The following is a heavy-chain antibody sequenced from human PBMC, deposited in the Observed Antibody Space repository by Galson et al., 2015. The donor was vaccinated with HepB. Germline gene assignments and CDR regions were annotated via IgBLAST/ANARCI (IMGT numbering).Heavy chain of an antibody. J-gene: IGHJ4*02. D-gene: IGHD1-26*01. V-gene: IGHV3-30*18. Sequence: SLRLSCAASGFTFSSYGMHWVRQAPGKGLEWVAVISYDGSNTYYADSVKGRFTIYRDNSKNTLYLQMNSLRAEDTAVYYCAKRAHAWEVLGMDCDYWGQGTLVTVSS. CDR2: ISYDGSNT. CDR3: AKRAHAWEVLGMDCDY. CDR1: GFTFSSYG.